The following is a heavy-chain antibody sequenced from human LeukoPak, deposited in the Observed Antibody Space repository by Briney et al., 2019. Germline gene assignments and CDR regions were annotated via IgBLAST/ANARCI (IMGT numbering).Heavy chain of an antibody. J-gene: IGHJ4*02. CDR3: ATYSSSWYCFDY. V-gene: IGHV3-23*01. D-gene: IGHD6-13*01. CDR2: IGASGGTP. Sequence: PGGSLRLSCAASGSTVRSFATRWVRQAPGKVLEWVSPIGASGGTPNYEDSVTGRFTISRDKSKITLYLQMNNLRAEDTAVYYCATYSSSWYCFDYWGQGTLVTVSS. CDR1: GSTVRSFA.